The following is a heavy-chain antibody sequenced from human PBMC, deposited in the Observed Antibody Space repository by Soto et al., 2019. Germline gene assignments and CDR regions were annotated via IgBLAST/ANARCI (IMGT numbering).Heavy chain of an antibody. Sequence: GGSLRLSCAASGFTFSSYGMHWVRQAPGKGLEWVAVIWYDGSNKYYADSVKGRFTISRDNSKNTLYLQMNSLRAEDTAVYYCARVRGSSTSSSYYYYMDVWGKGTTVTVSS. D-gene: IGHD2-2*01. CDR3: ARVRGSSTSSSYYYYMDV. J-gene: IGHJ6*03. V-gene: IGHV3-33*01. CDR1: GFTFSSYG. CDR2: IWYDGSNK.